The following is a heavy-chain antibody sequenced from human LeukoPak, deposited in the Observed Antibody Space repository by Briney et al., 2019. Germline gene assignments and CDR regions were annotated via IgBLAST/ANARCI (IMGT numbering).Heavy chain of an antibody. Sequence: RGSLRLSCAASGFTFSSYDMHWVRQATGKGLEWVSAIDTAGDTYYPGSVKGRFTISRENAKNSLYLQMNSLRAGDTAVYYCARVLTVRSGGYDAFDIWGQGTMVTVSS. V-gene: IGHV3-13*01. J-gene: IGHJ3*02. CDR2: IDTAGDT. D-gene: IGHD6-25*01. CDR1: GFTFSSYD. CDR3: ARVLTVRSGGYDAFDI.